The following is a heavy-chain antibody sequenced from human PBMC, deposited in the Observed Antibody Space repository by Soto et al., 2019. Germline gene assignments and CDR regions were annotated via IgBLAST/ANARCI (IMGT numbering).Heavy chain of an antibody. V-gene: IGHV3-73*01. Sequence: GGSLRLSCAASGFTFSGSAMHWVRQASGKGLEWVGRIRSKANSYATAYAASVKGRFTISRDDSKNTAYLQMNSLKTEDTAVYYCTTGLWMVRGATGGDAFDIWGQGTMVTVSS. D-gene: IGHD3-10*01. CDR1: GFTFSGSA. CDR2: IRSKANSYAT. J-gene: IGHJ3*02. CDR3: TTGLWMVRGATGGDAFDI.